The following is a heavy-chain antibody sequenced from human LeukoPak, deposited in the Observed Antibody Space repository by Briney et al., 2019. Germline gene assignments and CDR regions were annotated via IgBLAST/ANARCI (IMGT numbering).Heavy chain of an antibody. CDR1: GFTFSSYE. V-gene: IGHV3-48*03. J-gene: IGHJ1*01. CDR2: ISSSGSTI. CDR3: AREYDYGGNRPGCFQH. Sequence: GGSLRLSCAASGFTFSSYEMNWVRQAPGKGLEWVSYISSSGSTIYYADSLKGRFTISRDNAKNSLYLQMNSLRAEDTAVYYCAREYDYGGNRPGCFQHWGQGTLVIVSS. D-gene: IGHD4-23*01.